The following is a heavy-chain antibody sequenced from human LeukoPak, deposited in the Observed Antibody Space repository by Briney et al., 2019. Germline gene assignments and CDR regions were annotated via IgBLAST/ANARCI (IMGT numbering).Heavy chain of an antibody. CDR1: GYTFTSYY. V-gene: IGHV1-46*01. CDR2: INPSGGST. J-gene: IGHJ4*02. Sequence: ASVKVSCKASGYTFTSYYMHWVRQAPGQGLEWMGIINPSGGSTSYAQKFQGRVTMTRDTSTSTVYTELSSLRSEDTAVYYCARDFGKSGWYSGIDYWGQGTLVTVSS. CDR3: ARDFGKSGWYSGIDY. D-gene: IGHD6-19*01.